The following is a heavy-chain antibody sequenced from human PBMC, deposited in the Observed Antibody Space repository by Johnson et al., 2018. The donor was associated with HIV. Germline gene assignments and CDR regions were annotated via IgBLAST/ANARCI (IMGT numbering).Heavy chain of an antibody. D-gene: IGHD4-23*01. Sequence: QVQLVESGGGVVQPGRSLRLSCAASGVSFSDYAMHWVRQAPGKGLEWVALISYDGADKHYADSVKGRFTISRDNSKNTLYLQMNSLRTEYTAVYYCARGTWLTVVTSPDAFDFWGQGTMVTVSS. CDR1: GVSFSDYA. CDR2: ISYDGADK. J-gene: IGHJ3*01. V-gene: IGHV3-30*03. CDR3: ARGTWLTVVTSPDAFDF.